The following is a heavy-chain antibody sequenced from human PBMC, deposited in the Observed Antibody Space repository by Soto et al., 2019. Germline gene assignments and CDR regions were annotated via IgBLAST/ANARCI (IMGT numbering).Heavy chain of an antibody. CDR1: GYTFTSYA. CDR3: ARSSLITMIVVRPYGMDV. J-gene: IGHJ6*02. CDR2: INAGNGNT. V-gene: IGHV1-3*01. Sequence: ASVKVSCKASGYTFTSYAMHWVRQAPGQRLEWMGWINAGNGNTKYSQKFQGRVTITRDTSASTAYMELSSLRSEDTAVYYCARSSLITMIVVRPYGMDVWGQGTTVTVSS. D-gene: IGHD3-22*01.